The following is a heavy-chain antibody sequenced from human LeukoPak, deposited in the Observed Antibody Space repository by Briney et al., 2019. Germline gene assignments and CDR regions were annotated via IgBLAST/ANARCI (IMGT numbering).Heavy chain of an antibody. CDR2: INPNSGGT. J-gene: IGHJ4*02. D-gene: IGHD5-18*01. V-gene: IGHV1-2*02. CDR1: GYTFTGYY. CDR3: ARDEAGYSYGYGMFDY. Sequence: ASVKVSCKASGYTFTGYYMHWVRQAPGQGLEWMGWINPNSGGTNYAQKFQGRVTMTRDTSISTAYIELSRLRSDDTAVYYCARDEAGYSYGYGMFDYWGQGTLVTVSS.